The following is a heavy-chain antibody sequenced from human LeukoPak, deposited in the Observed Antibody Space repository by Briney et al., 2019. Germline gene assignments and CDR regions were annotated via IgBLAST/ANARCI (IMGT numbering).Heavy chain of an antibody. Sequence: SETLSLTCTGDTEPLDSYYWKWVRQPPANGLEWVGRVYSNNLTESIPSLASRYSISVDTSKSHSSLDLSSVTAAGSAVYYGGRRVSLYGAFDLWGQGTMVIVSS. J-gene: IGHJ3*01. V-gene: IGHV4-4*07. D-gene: IGHD3-16*02. CDR2: VYSNNLT. CDR1: TEPLDSYY. CDR3: GRRVSLYGAFDL.